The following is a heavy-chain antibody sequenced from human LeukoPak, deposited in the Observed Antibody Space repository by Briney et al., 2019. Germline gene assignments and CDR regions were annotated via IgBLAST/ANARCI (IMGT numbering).Heavy chain of an antibody. J-gene: IGHJ3*02. Sequence: GGSLRLSCTASGFTFSNFAMSWVRQAPGKGLEWVSCISGSGGTTYYADSVRGRFIISRDNSKKTLYLQMNSLRAEDTAVYYCARDRIPKIKVDAFDIWGHGTMVTVSS. V-gene: IGHV3-23*01. D-gene: IGHD2-21*01. CDR2: ISGSGGTT. CDR1: GFTFSNFA. CDR3: ARDRIPKIKVDAFDI.